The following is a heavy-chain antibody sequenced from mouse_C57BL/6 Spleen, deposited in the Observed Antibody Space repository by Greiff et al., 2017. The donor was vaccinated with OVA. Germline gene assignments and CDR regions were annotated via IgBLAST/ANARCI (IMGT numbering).Heavy chain of an antibody. J-gene: IGHJ4*01. V-gene: IGHV1-50*01. CDR1: GYTFTSYW. CDR2: IDPSDSYT. D-gene: IGHD2-1*01. Sequence: QVQLQQPGAELVKPGASVKLSCKASGYTFTSYWMQWVKQRPGQGLEWIGEIDPSDSYTTYNQKFKGKATLTVDTSSSTAYMQLSSLTSEDSAVYYCARGEFGDGIYAMDYWGQGTSVTVSA. CDR3: ARGEFGDGIYAMDY.